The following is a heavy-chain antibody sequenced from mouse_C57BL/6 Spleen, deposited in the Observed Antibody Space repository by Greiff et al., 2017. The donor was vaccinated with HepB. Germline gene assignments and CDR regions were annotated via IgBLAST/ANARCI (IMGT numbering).Heavy chain of an antibody. CDR1: GYSITSDY. CDR3: ARYGPRYGSSPPWYFDV. Sequence: EVHLVESGPGLAKPSQTLSLTCSVTGYSITSDYWNWIRKFPGNKLEYMGYISYSGSTYYNPSLKSRISITRDTSKNQYYLQLNSVTTEDTATYYCARYGPRYGSSPPWYFDVWGTGTTVTVSS. V-gene: IGHV3-8*01. D-gene: IGHD1-1*01. J-gene: IGHJ1*03. CDR2: ISYSGST.